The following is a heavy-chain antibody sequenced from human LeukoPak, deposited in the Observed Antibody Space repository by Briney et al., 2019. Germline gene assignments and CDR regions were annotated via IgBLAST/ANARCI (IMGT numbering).Heavy chain of an antibody. J-gene: IGHJ5*02. D-gene: IGHD1-26*01. CDR1: GYTFTDYY. Sequence: ASVKVSCKASGYTFTDYYMHWVRQAPGQGLEWMGRINPHSGGTNYAQNLQGRVTMTRDTNITTAYMELRRLTSDDSAMYYCTKSGTWGQGTLVTVSS. V-gene: IGHV1-2*06. CDR3: TKSGT. CDR2: INPHSGGT.